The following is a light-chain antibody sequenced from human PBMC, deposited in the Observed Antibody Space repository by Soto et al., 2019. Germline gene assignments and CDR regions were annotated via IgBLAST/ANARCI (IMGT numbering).Light chain of an antibody. CDR2: AAS. CDR1: QSISSY. J-gene: IGKJ1*01. V-gene: IGKV1-39*01. CDR3: QQSYSTLWT. Sequence: DIQLTQSPSFLSASVGDRVTITCRASQSISSYLNWYQQKPGKAPKRLIYAASSLQSGVPSRLSGSGSGTDFTLTISSLQPEDFATYYCQQSYSTLWTFGQGTKVDIK.